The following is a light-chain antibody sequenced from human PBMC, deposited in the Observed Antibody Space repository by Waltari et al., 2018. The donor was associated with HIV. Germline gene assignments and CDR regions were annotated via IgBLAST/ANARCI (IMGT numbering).Light chain of an antibody. J-gene: IGKJ4*01. Sequence: DIVMTQTPLSSPVTLGQPASISCRSSQSLVHSDGNTYLSWLQQRPGQPPRLLIYRVSQQFSGVPDRVIGSGAVTDFTLKISRVEAGDVGIYYCMQSRQFPLTFGGGTKVEIK. CDR3: MQSRQFPLT. V-gene: IGKV2-24*01. CDR1: QSLVHSDGNTY. CDR2: RVS.